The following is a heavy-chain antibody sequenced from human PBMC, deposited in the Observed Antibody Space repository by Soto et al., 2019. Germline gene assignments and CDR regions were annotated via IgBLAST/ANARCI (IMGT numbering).Heavy chain of an antibody. CDR3: ARGEVVVVPAAMPLGYYGMDV. D-gene: IGHD2-2*01. J-gene: IGHJ6*02. V-gene: IGHV3-74*01. CDR1: GFTFSSYW. CDR2: INSDGSST. Sequence: PGGSLRLSCAASGFTFSSYWMHWVRQAPGKGLVWVSRINSDGSSTSYADSVKGRFTISRDNAKNTLYLQMNSLRAEDTAVYYCARGEVVVVPAAMPLGYYGMDVWGQGTTVTVSS.